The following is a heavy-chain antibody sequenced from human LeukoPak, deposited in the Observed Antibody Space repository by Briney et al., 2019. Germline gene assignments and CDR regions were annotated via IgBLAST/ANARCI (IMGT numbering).Heavy chain of an antibody. J-gene: IGHJ5*02. CDR3: ARGGIAVAWGWFDP. V-gene: IGHV4-59*01. CDR1: SGSFSGYY. Sequence: SETLSPTCAVYSGSFSGYYWSWIRQPPGKGLEWIGYIYYSGSTNYNPSLKSRVTISVDTSKNQFSLKLSSVTAADTAVYYCARGGIAVAWGWFDPWGQGTLVTVSS. D-gene: IGHD6-19*01. CDR2: IYYSGST.